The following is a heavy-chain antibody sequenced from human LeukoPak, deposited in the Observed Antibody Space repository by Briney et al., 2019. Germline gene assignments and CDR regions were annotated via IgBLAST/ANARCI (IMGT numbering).Heavy chain of an antibody. CDR2: INPNGGAT. CDR1: GYTLTNNY. J-gene: IGHJ3*01. D-gene: IGHD1-26*01. Sequence: GAPVKGSCKASGYTLTNNYIHWMRQAPGQGLEWMGWINPNGGATRFAQKFQGRVSMTRDTSITTANMDLSSLRSDDTAVYYCARDRPHTSMNAFDVWGQGTLVTVSS. V-gene: IGHV1-2*02. CDR3: ARDRPHTSMNAFDV.